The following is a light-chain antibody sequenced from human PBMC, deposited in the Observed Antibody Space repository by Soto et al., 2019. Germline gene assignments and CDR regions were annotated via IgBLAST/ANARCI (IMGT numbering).Light chain of an antibody. V-gene: IGKV1-39*01. Sequence: IQMTQSPSSLSASVGDSVTVTCRARQSINIYLNWYQQKPGKAPTLLIYGASSLQSGVPSRFPGGGSRTEVTHTINSLQPEDFATYYWQQSYRSPYTCCQGNKLEIK. CDR3: QQSYRSPYT. CDR1: QSINIY. J-gene: IGKJ2*01. CDR2: GAS.